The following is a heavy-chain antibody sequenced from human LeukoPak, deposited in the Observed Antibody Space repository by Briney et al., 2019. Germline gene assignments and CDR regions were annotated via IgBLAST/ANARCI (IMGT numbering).Heavy chain of an antibody. CDR2: MSPNNGGT. CDR1: GYPFNDYY. D-gene: IGHD3-16*01. V-gene: IGHV1-2*02. Sequence: ASVKVSCKASGYPFNDYYIHWVRQAPGQGLEWMGWMSPNNGGTNYAQKFQGRVTMTRDRSISTAYMELSRLTSDDTAVYYCARASFWESPINWFAPWGQGTLVTVSS. CDR3: ARASFWESPINWFAP. J-gene: IGHJ5*02.